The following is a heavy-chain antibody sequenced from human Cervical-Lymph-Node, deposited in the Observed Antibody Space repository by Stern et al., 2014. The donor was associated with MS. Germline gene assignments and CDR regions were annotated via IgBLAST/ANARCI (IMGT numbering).Heavy chain of an antibody. Sequence: EVPLLESGGGLVQPGGSLRLSCAASGFIFSNYWMTWVRQAPGECLEVMANIGKYGSEKLHVNSLKGRFTISRDIAKNSLFLQMNSLRAEDTVVYYCVLGMYVWGQGTTVTVSS. V-gene: IGHV3-7*01. CDR2: IGKYGSEK. J-gene: IGHJ6*02. CDR1: GFIFSNYW. CDR3: VLGMYV.